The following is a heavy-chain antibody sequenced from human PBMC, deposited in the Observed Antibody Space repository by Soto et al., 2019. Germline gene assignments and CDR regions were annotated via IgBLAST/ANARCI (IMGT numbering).Heavy chain of an antibody. J-gene: IGHJ4*02. V-gene: IGHV3-23*01. CDR3: AKVSYSSSWYDPFDY. D-gene: IGHD6-13*01. Sequence: PGWSLRLSCASSVFTFSSYAMSWVRQAPGKGLEWVSAISGSGGSTYYADSVKGRFTISRDNSKNTLYLQMNSLRAEDTAVYYCAKVSYSSSWYDPFDYWGQGTLVTVSS. CDR2: ISGSGGST. CDR1: VFTFSSYA.